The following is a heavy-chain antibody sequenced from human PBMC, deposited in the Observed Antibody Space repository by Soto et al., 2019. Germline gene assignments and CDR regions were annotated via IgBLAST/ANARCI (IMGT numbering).Heavy chain of an antibody. V-gene: IGHV3-7*03. J-gene: IGHJ4*02. D-gene: IGHD3-9*01. Sequence: PGGSLRLSCAASGFTFSSYWMSWVRQAPGKGLEWVANIKQDGSEKYYVDSVKGRFTISRDNAKNSLYLQMNSLRAEDTAVYYCASILRSVAWVTSYYFDYWGQGTLVTVSS. CDR2: IKQDGSEK. CDR1: GFTFSSYW. CDR3: ASILRSVAWVTSYYFDY.